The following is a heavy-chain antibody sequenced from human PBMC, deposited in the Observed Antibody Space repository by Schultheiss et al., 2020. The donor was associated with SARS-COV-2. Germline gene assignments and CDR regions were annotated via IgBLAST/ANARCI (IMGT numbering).Heavy chain of an antibody. CDR1: GFTFSTYG. CDR2: TSNDGSHQ. D-gene: IGHD2-15*01. V-gene: IGHV3-30*18. CDR3: AKEQLEYCRGANCPTPYDL. J-gene: IGHJ5*02. Sequence: GGSLRLSCAASGFTFSTYGMQWVRQAPGKGLEWVAVTSNDGSHQYYADSVQGRFTISRDNSKNTMYLQMTSLRAEDTALYYCAKEQLEYCRGANCPTPYDLWGQGTLVTVPQ.